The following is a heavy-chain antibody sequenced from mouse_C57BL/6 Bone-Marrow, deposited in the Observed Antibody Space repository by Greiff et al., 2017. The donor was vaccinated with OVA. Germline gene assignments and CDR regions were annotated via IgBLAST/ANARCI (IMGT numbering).Heavy chain of an antibody. V-gene: IGHV1-81*01. D-gene: IGHD1-1*01. CDR3: AREGDYYGSSDAMDY. CDR2: IYPRSGNT. J-gene: IGHJ4*01. CDR1: GYTFTSYG. Sequence: VQLQQSGAELARPGASVKLSCKASGYTFTSYGISWVKQRTGQGLEWIGEIYPRSGNTYYNEKFKGKATLTADKSSSTAYMELRSLTSEDSAVYFCAREGDYYGSSDAMDYWGQGTSVTVSS.